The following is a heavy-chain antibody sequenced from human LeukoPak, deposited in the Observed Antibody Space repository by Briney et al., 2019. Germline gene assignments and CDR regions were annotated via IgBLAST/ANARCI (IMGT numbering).Heavy chain of an antibody. CDR2: ISYDGSNK. V-gene: IGHV3-30-3*01. Sequence: GGSLRLSCAASGFTFSSYAMSWVRQAPGKGLEWVAVISYDGSNKYYADSVKGRFTISRDNSKNTLYLQMNSLRAEDTAVYYCARDDRYSSGWYDYWGQGTLVTVSS. CDR3: ARDDRYSSGWYDY. J-gene: IGHJ4*02. D-gene: IGHD6-19*01. CDR1: GFTFSSYA.